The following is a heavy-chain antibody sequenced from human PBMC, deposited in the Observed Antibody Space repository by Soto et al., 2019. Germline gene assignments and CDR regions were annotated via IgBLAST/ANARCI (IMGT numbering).Heavy chain of an antibody. CDR2: TSYDGDKK. D-gene: IGHD2-2*02. CDR1: GFIFDKFD. Sequence: QVQLVDSGGGVVQPERSLRLSCRASGFIFDKFDMHWVRQAPGRGLQWVAVTSYDGDKKYYAASVKGRFTISRDNSNNTLHLQMNNLRDDDTAVYYCVREGGVPSAIGHYYYGMDVWGQGTAVTVSS. J-gene: IGHJ6*02. V-gene: IGHV3-30-3*01. CDR3: VREGGVPSAIGHYYYGMDV.